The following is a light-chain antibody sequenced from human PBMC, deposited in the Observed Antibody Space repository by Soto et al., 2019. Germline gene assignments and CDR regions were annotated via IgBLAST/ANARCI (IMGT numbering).Light chain of an antibody. Sequence: QSVLTQPPSASGSPGQSVTISCTGTSSDVGGYNYVSWYQQHPGKGPKLMIYEVTKRPLGVPDRFSGSKSGSTASLTVSRLQAEDEAHYYCSAYGGSNNFVVFGGGTKLTVL. J-gene: IGLJ2*01. CDR3: SAYGGSNNFVV. CDR2: EVT. V-gene: IGLV2-8*01. CDR1: SSDVGGYNY.